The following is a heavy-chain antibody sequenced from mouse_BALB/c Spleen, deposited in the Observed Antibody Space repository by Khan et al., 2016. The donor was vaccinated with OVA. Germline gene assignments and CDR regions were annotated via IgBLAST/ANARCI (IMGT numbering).Heavy chain of an antibody. CDR3: ARSQGGDYGSSAGFAY. CDR2: IWSGGST. J-gene: IGHJ3*01. Sequence: QVQLQQSGPGLVQPSQSLSITCTVSGFSLTSYGVHWVRQSPGKGLEWLGVIWSGGSTDYNAAFISRLSISKDNSKSQVFFKMNSLQADDTAIYYCARSQGGDYGSSAGFAYWGQGTLVTVSA. CDR1: GFSLTSYG. D-gene: IGHD1-1*01. V-gene: IGHV2-4-1*01.